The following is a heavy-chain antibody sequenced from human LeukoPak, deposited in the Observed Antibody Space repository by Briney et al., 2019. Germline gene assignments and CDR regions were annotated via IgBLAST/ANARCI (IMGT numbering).Heavy chain of an antibody. J-gene: IGHJ3*02. V-gene: IGHV1-3*04. CDR1: GYTFTNYA. CDR2: INTGNGNT. D-gene: IGHD6-19*01. Sequence: ASVKVSCKAPGYTFTNYAIHWVRQAPGQRLEWMGWINTGNGNTKYSQEFQGRVTITTDTSTSTAYMELRSLRSDDTAVYYCARAGWYELPRYAFDIWGQGTMVTVSS. CDR3: ARAGWYELPRYAFDI.